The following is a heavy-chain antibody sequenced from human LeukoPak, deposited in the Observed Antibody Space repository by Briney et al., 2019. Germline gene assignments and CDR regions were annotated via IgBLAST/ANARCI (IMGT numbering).Heavy chain of an antibody. J-gene: IGHJ4*02. Sequence: SGPTLVKPTQTLTLTGTFSGFSLSTNAVVVGWVRQPPGKALEWLAFIYGNDDKRYSPSLGSRLTITKATSENQVVLIVTDMDYVDTATYSCVHRTTVTSVDHWGQGTLVTVSS. CDR3: VHRTTVTSVDH. V-gene: IGHV2-5*01. D-gene: IGHD4-17*01. CDR1: GFSLSTNAVV. CDR2: IYGNDDK.